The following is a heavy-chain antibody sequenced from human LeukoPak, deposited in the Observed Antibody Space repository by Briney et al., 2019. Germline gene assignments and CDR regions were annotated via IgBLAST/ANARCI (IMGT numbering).Heavy chain of an antibody. CDR2: ISAYNDNT. CDR3: ARAGDSSNWYYYYYGMHV. D-gene: IGHD6-13*01. Sequence: ASVTVSCKASGYTFTRYGISLVRQAPGQGLEWMGWISAYNDNTNYAQKLQGRVTMTTDTSTSTAYMELRSLRSDDTAVYYCARAGDSSNWYYYYYGMHVWGQGTTVTVSS. V-gene: IGHV1-18*01. CDR1: GYTFTRYG. J-gene: IGHJ6*02.